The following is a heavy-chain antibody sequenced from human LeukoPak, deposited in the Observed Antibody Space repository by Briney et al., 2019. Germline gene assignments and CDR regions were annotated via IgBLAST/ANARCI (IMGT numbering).Heavy chain of an antibody. CDR3: ARVKLPAATLYGNWFDP. J-gene: IGHJ5*02. D-gene: IGHD2-2*01. Sequence: ASVTVSCKASGYTFTGYYMHWVRQAPGQGLEWMGWINPNSGGTNYAQKFQGRVTMTRDTSISTAYMELSRLRSDDTAVYYCARVKLPAATLYGNWFDPWGQGTLVTVSS. CDR1: GYTFTGYY. V-gene: IGHV1-2*02. CDR2: INPNSGGT.